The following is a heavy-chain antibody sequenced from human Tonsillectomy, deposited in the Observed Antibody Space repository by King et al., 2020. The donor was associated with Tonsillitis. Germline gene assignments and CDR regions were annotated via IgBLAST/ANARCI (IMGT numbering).Heavy chain of an antibody. Sequence: VQLVESGGGLVQPGGSLRLSCAASGVIFSSYWMSWVRQAPGKGLEWVANIKQDGSEKYYVDSVKGRFIISRDNAKNSLYLQMNSLRAEDTAVCYCARTLFAVRGPMDVWGQGTTVTVSS. CDR2: IKQDGSEK. CDR3: ARTLFAVRGPMDV. V-gene: IGHV3-7*01. J-gene: IGHJ6*02. CDR1: GVIFSSYW. D-gene: IGHD3-10*01.